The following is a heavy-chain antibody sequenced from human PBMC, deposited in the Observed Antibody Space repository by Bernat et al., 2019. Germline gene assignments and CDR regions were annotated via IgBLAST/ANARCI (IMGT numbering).Heavy chain of an antibody. CDR3: ATAPGYCSGGSCYWYGMDV. CDR2: INSDGSST. CDR1: GFTFSSYW. D-gene: IGHD2-15*01. J-gene: IGHJ6*02. Sequence: EVQLVESGGGLVQPGGSLRLSCAASGFTFSSYWMHWVRQAPGKGLVWVSRINSDGSSTSYADSVKGRFTISRDNAKNTRYLQMNSLRAEDTAVYYCATAPGYCSGGSCYWYGMDVWGQGTTVTVSS. V-gene: IGHV3-74*01.